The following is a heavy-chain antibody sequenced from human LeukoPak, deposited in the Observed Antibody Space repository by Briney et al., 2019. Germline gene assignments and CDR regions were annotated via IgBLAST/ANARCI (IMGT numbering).Heavy chain of an antibody. V-gene: IGHV3-23*01. J-gene: IGHJ3*02. Sequence: GGSLRLSCAASGFTSSSYAMSWVRQAPGKGLEWVSAISGSGGSTYYADSVKGRFTISRDNSKNTLYLQMNSLRAEDTAVYYCAKAIPDPTVRNRLKPNDAFDIWGQGTMVTVSS. CDR3: AKAIPDPTVRNRLKPNDAFDI. D-gene: IGHD4-17*01. CDR1: GFTSSSYA. CDR2: ISGSGGST.